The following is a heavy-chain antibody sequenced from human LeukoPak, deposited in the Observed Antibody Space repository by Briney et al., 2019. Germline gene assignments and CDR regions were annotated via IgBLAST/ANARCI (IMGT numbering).Heavy chain of an antibody. Sequence: PGGSLRLSCAASGFTVSSNYMSWVRQAPGKGLVWVSRIKPDGSSMSYADSVQGRFTISRDNAKNTLYLQMNSLRAEDTAVYYCATLYGGSTDYWGQGTLVTVSS. CDR1: GFTVSSNY. CDR2: IKPDGSSM. CDR3: ATLYGGSTDY. J-gene: IGHJ4*02. V-gene: IGHV3-74*01. D-gene: IGHD5-12*01.